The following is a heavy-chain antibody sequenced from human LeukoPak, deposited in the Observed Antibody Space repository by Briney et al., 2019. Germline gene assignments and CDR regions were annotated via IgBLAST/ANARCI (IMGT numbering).Heavy chain of an antibody. CDR1: GFTFSSYA. V-gene: IGHV3-23*01. CDR2: ISGSGGST. J-gene: IGHJ4*02. D-gene: IGHD4-23*01. CDR3: ARGGGDLGPYGGNYPAV. Sequence: GGSLRLSCAASGFTFSSYAMSWVRQAPGKGLEWVSAISGSGGSTYYADSVKGRFTISRDNAKNSLYLQMNSLRAEDTAVYYCARGGGDLGPYGGNYPAVWGQGTLVTVSS.